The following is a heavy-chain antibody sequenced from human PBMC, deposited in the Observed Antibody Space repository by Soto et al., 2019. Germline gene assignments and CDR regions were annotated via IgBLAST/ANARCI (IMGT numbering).Heavy chain of an antibody. CDR2: IYDRGGT. D-gene: IGHD3-16*01. V-gene: IGHV4-39*01. CDR3: ARHNGPLYVGYYYDMDV. J-gene: IGHJ6*02. Sequence: SETLSLTCTVSGGSIGSSSYYWGWIRQPPGKGLEWIGSIYDRGGTYSNPSLKSRLTTSLDTSKNQFSLKLTSVTAADTAVYYCARHNGPLYVGYYYDMDVWGQGTTVTVSS. CDR1: GGSIGSSSYY.